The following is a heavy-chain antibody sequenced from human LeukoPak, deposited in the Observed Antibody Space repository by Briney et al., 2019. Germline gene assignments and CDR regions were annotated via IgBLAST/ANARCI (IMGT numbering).Heavy chain of an antibody. CDR2: VSYSGST. CDR1: PGSISSDSYY. Sequence: PSETLSLTCTVSPGSISSDSYYWAWIRQPPGKGLDWIGSVSYSGSTYFNPSLKSRVTISLDTSKQQFSLKVTSMTAADTAVYFCARDNVVDATSGIDYRGQGTLVTVSS. V-gene: IGHV4-39*07. D-gene: IGHD2-15*01. CDR3: ARDNVVDATSGIDY. J-gene: IGHJ4*02.